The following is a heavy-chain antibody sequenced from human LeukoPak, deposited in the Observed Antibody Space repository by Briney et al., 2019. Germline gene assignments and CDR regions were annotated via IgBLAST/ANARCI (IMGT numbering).Heavy chain of an antibody. V-gene: IGHV3-7*01. CDR2: IKQDGSEK. J-gene: IGHJ6*03. D-gene: IGHD6-13*01. Sequence: GGSLRLSCAASGFTFSNYAMSWVRQAPGKGLEWVANIKQDGSEKYYVDSVKGRFTISRDNAKNSLYLQMNSLRAEDTAVYYCAREEYSSSWYLYYYYMDVWGKGTTVTVSS. CDR1: GFTFSNYA. CDR3: AREEYSSSWYLYYYYMDV.